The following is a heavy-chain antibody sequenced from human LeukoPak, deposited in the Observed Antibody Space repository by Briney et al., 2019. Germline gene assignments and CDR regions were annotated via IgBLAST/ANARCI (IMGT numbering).Heavy chain of an antibody. CDR3: GVGGYGDYVGNYFDY. D-gene: IGHD4-17*01. V-gene: IGHV5-10-1*01. CDR1: GYSFTSYW. J-gene: IGHJ4*02. Sequence: PGESLRISCKGSGYSFTSYWISWVRQMPGKGLEWMGRIDPSDSYTNYSPSFQGHVTISADKSISTAYLQWSSLKASDTAMYYCGVGGYGDYVGNYFDYWGQGTLVIVSS. CDR2: IDPSDSYT.